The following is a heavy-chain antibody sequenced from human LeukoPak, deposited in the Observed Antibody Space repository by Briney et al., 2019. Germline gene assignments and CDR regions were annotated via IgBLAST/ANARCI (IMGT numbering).Heavy chain of an antibody. Sequence: PSETLSLTCAVYGGSFSGYYWSWIRQPPGKGLEWIGEINHSGSTNYNPSLKSRVTISVDTSKNQFSLKLSSVTAADTAVYYCARRQIISYGSGSYYDYWGQGTLVTVSS. V-gene: IGHV4-34*01. D-gene: IGHD3-10*01. CDR1: GGSFSGYY. CDR2: INHSGST. CDR3: ARRQIISYGSGSYYDY. J-gene: IGHJ4*02.